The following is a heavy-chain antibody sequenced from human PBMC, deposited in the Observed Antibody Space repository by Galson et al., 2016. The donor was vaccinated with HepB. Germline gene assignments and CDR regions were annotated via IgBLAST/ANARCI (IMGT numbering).Heavy chain of an antibody. V-gene: IGHV3-7*01. CDR2: IKEDGSED. CDR1: GFTFNTYG. J-gene: IGHJ4*02. Sequence: SLRLSCADSGFTFNTYGMNWVRQAPGKGLEWVANIKEDGSEDYYVDAVRGRFTISRDNAKNSLYFQMNSLKVEDTAIYYCVREGLADGSYFDYWGQGTLVTVSS. CDR3: VREGLADGSYFDY. D-gene: IGHD5-24*01.